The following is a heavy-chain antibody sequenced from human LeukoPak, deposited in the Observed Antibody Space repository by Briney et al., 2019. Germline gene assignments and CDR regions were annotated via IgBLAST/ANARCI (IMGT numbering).Heavy chain of an antibody. CDR3: ARLDNSYSGASAGAYDI. Sequence: KPSETLSLTCTVSGGSISSSTSHWGWIRQPPGKGLEWIGRIYYSGGTYYNPSLKSRVTISVDTTNNHFSLKLSSVTAADTAVYYCARLDNSYSGASAGAYDIWGQGTMVTISS. V-gene: IGHV4-39*02. CDR1: GGSISSSTSH. D-gene: IGHD6-19*01. J-gene: IGHJ3*02. CDR2: IYYSGGT.